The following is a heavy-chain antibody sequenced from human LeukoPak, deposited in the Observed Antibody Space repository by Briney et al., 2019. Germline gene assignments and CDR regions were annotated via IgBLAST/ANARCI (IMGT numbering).Heavy chain of an antibody. D-gene: IGHD3-22*01. Sequence: SETLSLTCTVSGASISTYYWSWIRQPPGKGLEWIGYIDYSGTTNYNPSLKSRVTISVDTSKNQFSLKLSSVTAADTAVYYCAREGYYDSSGYYSLDYWGQGTLVTVSS. CDR2: IDYSGTT. CDR1: GASISTYY. V-gene: IGHV4-59*12. J-gene: IGHJ4*02. CDR3: AREGYYDSSGYYSLDY.